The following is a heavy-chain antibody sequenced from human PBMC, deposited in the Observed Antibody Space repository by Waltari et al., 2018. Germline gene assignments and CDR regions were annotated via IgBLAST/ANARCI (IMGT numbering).Heavy chain of an antibody. CDR3: ATDSIAAAGAFDY. D-gene: IGHD6-13*01. J-gene: IGHJ4*02. CDR1: GYTFTGYY. Sequence: QVQLVQSGAEVKKPGASVKVSCKASGYTFTGYYMHWVRQAPGQGLEWMGWINPNSCGTNYAQKFQGRVTMTRDTSISTAYMELSRLRSDDTAVYYCATDSIAAAGAFDYWGQGTLVTVSS. V-gene: IGHV1-2*02. CDR2: INPNSCGT.